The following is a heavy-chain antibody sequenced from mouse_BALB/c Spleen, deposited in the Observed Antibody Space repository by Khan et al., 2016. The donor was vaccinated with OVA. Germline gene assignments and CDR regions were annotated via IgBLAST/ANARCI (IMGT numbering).Heavy chain of an antibody. CDR3: ARWGITTGFAY. Sequence: VQLKQSGPELVKPGASVKMSCKASGYTYTSYVMQWVKQKPGQGLEWIGYINPYNDGTKYDDKFKGKATLISDKSSSTAYMQLSSLTSEDSAVYYCARWGITTGFAYWGQGTLVTVSA. D-gene: IGHD2-4*01. V-gene: IGHV1S136*01. CDR2: INPYNDGT. CDR1: GYTYTSYV. J-gene: IGHJ3*01.